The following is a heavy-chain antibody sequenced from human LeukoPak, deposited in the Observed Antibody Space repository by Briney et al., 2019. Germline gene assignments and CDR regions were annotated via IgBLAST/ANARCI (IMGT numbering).Heavy chain of an antibody. V-gene: IGHV3-21*01. CDR1: GFTFSSYW. CDR2: ISSSSSYI. CDR3: ARATLPYDFWSGDNAFDI. D-gene: IGHD3-3*01. J-gene: IGHJ3*02. Sequence: PGGSLRLSCAASGFTFSSYWMSWVRQAPGKGLEWVSSISSSSSYIYYADSVKGRFTISRDNAKNSLYLQMNSLRAEDTAVYYCARATLPYDFWSGDNAFDIWGQGTMVTVSS.